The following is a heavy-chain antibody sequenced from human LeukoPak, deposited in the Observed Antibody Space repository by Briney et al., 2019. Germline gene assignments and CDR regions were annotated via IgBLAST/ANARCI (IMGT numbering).Heavy chain of an antibody. CDR1: GYTFTSHY. V-gene: IGHV1-46*01. J-gene: IGHJ5*02. D-gene: IGHD6-19*01. CDR2: INPSGGST. CDR3: ARVGFIAVAGPPDSWFDP. Sequence: ASVKVSCKASGYTFTSHYMHWVRQAPGQGLEWMGIINPSGGSTSYAQKFQGRVTMTRDTSTSTVYMELSSLRSEDTAVYYCARVGFIAVAGPPDSWFDPWGQGTLVTVSS.